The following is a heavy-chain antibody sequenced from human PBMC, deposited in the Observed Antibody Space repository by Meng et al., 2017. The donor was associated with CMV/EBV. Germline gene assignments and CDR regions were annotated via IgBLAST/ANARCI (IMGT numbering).Heavy chain of an antibody. CDR1: GGSISSYY. Sequence: SETLSLTCTVSGGSISSYYWSWIRQPPGKGLEWIGYIYYSGSTNYNPSLKSRVTISVDTSKNQFSLKLSSVTAADTAVYYCAREAVLMATIPRAFDIWGQGTMVTVSS. J-gene: IGHJ3*02. CDR2: IYYSGST. D-gene: IGHD5-24*01. CDR3: AREAVLMATIPRAFDI. V-gene: IGHV4-59*01.